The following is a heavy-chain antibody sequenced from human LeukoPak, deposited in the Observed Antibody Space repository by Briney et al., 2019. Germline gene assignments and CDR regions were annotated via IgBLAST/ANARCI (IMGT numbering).Heavy chain of an antibody. J-gene: IGHJ4*02. CDR3: AKDSPTYYYDSSGYLFDY. CDR2: ISGSGGST. CDR1: GFTFSSYA. D-gene: IGHD3-22*01. V-gene: IGHV3-23*01. Sequence: GGSLRLSCAASGFTFSSYAMSWVRQAPGKGLEWVSAISGSGGSTYYADPVKGRFTISRDNSKNTLYLQMNSLRAEDTAVYYCAKDSPTYYYDSSGYLFDYWGQGTLVTVSS.